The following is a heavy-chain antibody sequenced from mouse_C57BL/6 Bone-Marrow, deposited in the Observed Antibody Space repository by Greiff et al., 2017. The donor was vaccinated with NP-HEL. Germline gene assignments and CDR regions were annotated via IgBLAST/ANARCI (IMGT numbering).Heavy chain of an antibody. Sequence: QVQLQQPGAELVMPGASVKLSCKASGYTFTSYWMHWVKQRPGQGLEWIGEIDPSDSYTNYNQKFKGKSTLTVDKSSSTAYMQRSSLTSEDSAVYYCARGDYGSSLLAMDYWGQGTSVTVSS. V-gene: IGHV1-69*01. J-gene: IGHJ4*01. D-gene: IGHD1-1*01. CDR3: ARGDYGSSLLAMDY. CDR2: IDPSDSYT. CDR1: GYTFTSYW.